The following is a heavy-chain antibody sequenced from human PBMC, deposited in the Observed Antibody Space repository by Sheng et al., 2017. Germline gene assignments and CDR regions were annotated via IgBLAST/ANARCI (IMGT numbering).Heavy chain of an antibody. CDR2: ITGSGGST. D-gene: IGHD5-12*01. CDR3: AKELSDKGYVFLPFDY. V-gene: IGHV3-23*04. CDR1: GFTFSIYG. J-gene: IGHJ4*02. Sequence: EVQLVESGGGLVQPGGTLRLSCAASGFTFSIYGMSWVRQAPGKGLEWVSAITGSGGSTYYADSVKGRFTISRDTSKNMLYLEMKSLTAEDTAVYYCAKELSDKGYVFLPFDYWGQGTLVTVSS.